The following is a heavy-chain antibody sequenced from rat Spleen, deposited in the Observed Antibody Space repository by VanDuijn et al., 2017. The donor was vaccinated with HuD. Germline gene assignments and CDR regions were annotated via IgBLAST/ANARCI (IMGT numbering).Heavy chain of an antibody. CDR2: ITYSGGT. CDR3: ARWNNYAAY. CDR1: GFSITSNY. Sequence: EVQLQESGPGLVKPSQSLSLTCSVTGFSITSNYWGWIRKFPGNKMEWMGYITYSGGTTYNPSLKSRISITRDTSKNQFFLQVNSVTTEDTATYYCARWNNYAAYWGQGTLVTVSS. J-gene: IGHJ3*01. D-gene: IGHD1-10*01. V-gene: IGHV3-1*01.